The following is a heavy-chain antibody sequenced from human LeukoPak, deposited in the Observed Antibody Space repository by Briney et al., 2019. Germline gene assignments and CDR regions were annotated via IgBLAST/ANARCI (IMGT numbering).Heavy chain of an antibody. CDR3: ARLTTADAFDI. D-gene: IGHD4/OR15-4a*01. J-gene: IGHJ3*02. CDR2: ISSSSSYI. CDR1: GFTFGSYS. V-gene: IGHV3-21*01. Sequence: GGSLRLSCAASGFTFGSYSMNWVRQAPGKGLEWVSSISSSSSYIYYADSVKGRFTISRDNAKNSLYLQMNSLRAEDTAVYYCARLTTADAFDIWGQGTMVTVSS.